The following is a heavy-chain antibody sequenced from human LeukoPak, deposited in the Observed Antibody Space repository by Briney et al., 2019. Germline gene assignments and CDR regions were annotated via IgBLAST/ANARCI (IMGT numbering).Heavy chain of an antibody. D-gene: IGHD3-3*01. CDR2: ISSSGTP. V-gene: IGHV4-59*01. J-gene: IGHJ6*03. Sequence: SETLSLTCTVSGASISNYYWTWIRQPPGKGLEWITHISSSGTPCYNPSLKSRVTISVDTSKNQFSLKLSSVTAADTALYFCARLFGVVTPRYYYMDVWGKGTTVTVSS. CDR3: ARLFGVVTPRYYYMDV. CDR1: GASISNYY.